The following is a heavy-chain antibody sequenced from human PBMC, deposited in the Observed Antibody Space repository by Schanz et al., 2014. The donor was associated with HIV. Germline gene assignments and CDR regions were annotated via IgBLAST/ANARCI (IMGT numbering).Heavy chain of an antibody. CDR1: GFTFSTYA. D-gene: IGHD5-12*01. V-gene: IGHV3-23*01. Sequence: EVQLLESGGGLVQPGGSLRLSCAASGFTFSTYAMSWVRQAPGKGLEWASAISGGGGSTYYADSVKGRFTISGDNSKNTLYLQMNNLRVEDTAVYYCTKEGRWLQLWFLDYWGQGTLVTVSS. J-gene: IGHJ4*02. CDR2: ISGGGGST. CDR3: TKEGRWLQLWFLDY.